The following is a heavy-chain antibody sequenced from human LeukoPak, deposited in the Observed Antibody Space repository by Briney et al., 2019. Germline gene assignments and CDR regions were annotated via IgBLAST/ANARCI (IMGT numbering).Heavy chain of an antibody. Sequence: ASVKVSCKASGGTFSSYAISWVRQAPGQGLEWMGWINPNSGGTNYAQKFQGRVTMTRDTSISTAYMELSRLRSDDTAVYYCAREFFVAYYYDSSGYPDYWGQGTLVTVSS. CDR1: GGTFSSYA. CDR3: AREFFVAYYYDSSGYPDY. J-gene: IGHJ4*02. CDR2: INPNSGGT. V-gene: IGHV1-2*02. D-gene: IGHD3-22*01.